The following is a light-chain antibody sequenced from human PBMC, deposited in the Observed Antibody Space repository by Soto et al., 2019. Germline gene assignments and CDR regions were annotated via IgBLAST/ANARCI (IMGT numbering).Light chain of an antibody. J-gene: IGKJ2*01. CDR2: WAS. V-gene: IGKV4-1*01. Sequence: DVVMTQSPDSLAVSLGERATINCKSSQSVFNSSNNKNYLAWYQQKPGQSPELLIYWASTRESGVPDRFSGSGSGTDFTLTISSLQAEDVAVYYCQQFYSTPYTFGQGTKLEIK. CDR1: QSVFNSSNNKNY. CDR3: QQFYSTPYT.